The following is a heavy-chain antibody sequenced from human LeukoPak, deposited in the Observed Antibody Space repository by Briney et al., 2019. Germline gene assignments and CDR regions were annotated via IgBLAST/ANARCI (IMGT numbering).Heavy chain of an antibody. D-gene: IGHD1-20*01. CDR1: GSTFRNSA. J-gene: IGHJ4*02. V-gene: IGHV3-23*01. CDR3: AKNNWNDMPFVDD. Sequence: PEGSLRLSCAASGSTFRNSAMSWVRQAPGKGLEWVSTISGSGVGTYYADSVKGRFTISRDNFKNTLYLQMNSLRAEDTAVYYCAKNNWNDMPFVDDWGQGTLVTVSS. CDR2: ISGSGVGT.